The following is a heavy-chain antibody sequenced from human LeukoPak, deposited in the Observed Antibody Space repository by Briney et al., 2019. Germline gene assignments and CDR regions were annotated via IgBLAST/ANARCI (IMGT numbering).Heavy chain of an antibody. CDR2: ISYNGNNK. Sequence: GGSLRLSCVASGFIFSSYAMHWVRQAPGKGLEWVAAISYNGNNKYYADSMKGRFTISRDNSKNTLYLQMDSLRAEDTAVYYCASPYSTSSEFNYWGQGTLVTVSS. V-gene: IGHV3-30*04. CDR1: GFIFSSYA. CDR3: ASPYSTSSEFNY. J-gene: IGHJ4*02. D-gene: IGHD6-6*01.